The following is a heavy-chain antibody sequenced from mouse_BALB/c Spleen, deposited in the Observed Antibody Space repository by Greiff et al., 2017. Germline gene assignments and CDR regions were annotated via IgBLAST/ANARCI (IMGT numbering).Heavy chain of an antibody. Sequence: VQVVESGPGLVAPSQSLSITCTVSGFSLTGYGVNWVRQPPGKGLEWLGVIWAGGSTNYNSALMSRLSISKDNSKSQVFLKMNSLQTDDTAMYYCARDRGWLPPYAMDYWGQGTSVTVSS. CDR1: GFSLTGYG. V-gene: IGHV2-9*02. CDR2: IWAGGST. D-gene: IGHD2-3*01. J-gene: IGHJ4*01. CDR3: ARDRGWLPPYAMDY.